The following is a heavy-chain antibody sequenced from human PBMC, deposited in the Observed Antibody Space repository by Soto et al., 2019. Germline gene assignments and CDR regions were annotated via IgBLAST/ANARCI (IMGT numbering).Heavy chain of an antibody. J-gene: IGHJ4*02. CDR2: IIPIFGTA. D-gene: IGHD6-6*01. Sequence: ASVKVSCKASGGTFSSYAISWVRQAPGQGLEWMGGIIPIFGTANYAQKFQGRVTITADESTSTAYMELSSLRSEDTAVYYCARDQFWVGYSSSSPRPYYFDYWGQGTLVTVSS. V-gene: IGHV1-69*13. CDR1: GGTFSSYA. CDR3: ARDQFWVGYSSSSPRPYYFDY.